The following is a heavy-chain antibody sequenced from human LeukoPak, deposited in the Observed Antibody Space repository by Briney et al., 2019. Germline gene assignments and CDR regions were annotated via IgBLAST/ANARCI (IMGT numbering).Heavy chain of an antibody. CDR1: GYTLSEYG. CDR3: ARDCSNGVCYPRDY. V-gene: IGHV1-18*01. J-gene: IGHJ4*02. Sequence: ASVKVSCKASGYTLSEYGISWVRQAPGQGLEWVGWITTYNGEKIYSQKFQGRVTMTTDTSSGTYYMGLRNLRSDDTAIYYCARDCSNGVCYPRDYWGQGTLVIVSS. CDR2: ITTYNGEK. D-gene: IGHD2-8*01.